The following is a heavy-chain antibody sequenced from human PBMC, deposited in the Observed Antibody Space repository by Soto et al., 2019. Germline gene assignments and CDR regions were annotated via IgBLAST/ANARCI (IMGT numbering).Heavy chain of an antibody. V-gene: IGHV1-58*01. J-gene: IGHJ3*02. CDR3: AADPDMATTYDI. CDR1: GFTFTSSA. CDR2: IVVGSGNT. Sequence: QMQLVQSGPEVKKPGTSVKVSCKASGFTFTSSAVQWVRQARGQRLEWIGWIVVGSGNTNYAQKLQERVTITMDMSTSTAYMELSSLRSDDTAVYYCAADPDMATTYDIWGQGTMVTVSS. D-gene: IGHD5-12*01.